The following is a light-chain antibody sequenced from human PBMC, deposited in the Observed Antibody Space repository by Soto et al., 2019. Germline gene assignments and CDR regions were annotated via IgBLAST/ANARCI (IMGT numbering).Light chain of an antibody. J-gene: IGLJ2*01. Sequence: QSALTQPASVSGSPGQSITISCTGTLSDVGGYNYVSWYQQHPGKAPKLMIYDVSNRPSGVSNRFSGSKSGNTASLTISGLQAEDEADYYCSSYTSSSTRVFGGGTQLTVL. V-gene: IGLV2-14*01. CDR3: SSYTSSSTRV. CDR2: DVS. CDR1: LSDVGGYNY.